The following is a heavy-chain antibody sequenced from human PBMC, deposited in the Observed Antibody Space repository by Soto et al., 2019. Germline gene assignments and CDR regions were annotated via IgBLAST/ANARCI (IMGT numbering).Heavy chain of an antibody. V-gene: IGHV4-31*03. CDR1: GGSITSGTSY. J-gene: IGHJ3*02. Sequence: TLSLTCTVSGGSITSGTSYWSWIRQHPAKGLEWIGYIYYSGSTYFNPSLKSRLTMSVDTSKNHFSLKLSSVTAADTAVYYCARLVTGEDAFDIWGQGTMVTVSS. CDR3: ARLVTGEDAFDI. D-gene: IGHD7-27*01. CDR2: IYYSGST.